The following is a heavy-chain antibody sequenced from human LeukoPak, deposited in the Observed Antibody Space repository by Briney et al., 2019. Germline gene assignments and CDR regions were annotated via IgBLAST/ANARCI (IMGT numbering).Heavy chain of an antibody. Sequence: PSETLSLTCAVYGGSFSGYYWSWIRQPPGKGLEWIGEINHIGRTNYNPSLKSRVTISLDTSKNPFSLKLSSVTAADTAMYYCARSWVNWGQGTLVTVSS. CDR3: ARSWVN. CDR1: GGSFSGYY. J-gene: IGHJ4*02. V-gene: IGHV4-34*01. CDR2: INHIGRT. D-gene: IGHD4-23*01.